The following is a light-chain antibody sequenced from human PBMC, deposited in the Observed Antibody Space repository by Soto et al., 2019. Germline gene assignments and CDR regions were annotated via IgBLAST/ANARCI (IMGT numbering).Light chain of an antibody. CDR3: QHRTNWPPWT. CDR2: DAS. V-gene: IGKV3-11*01. CDR1: HRVRIY. J-gene: IGKJ1*01. Sequence: EIVLTQSPATLSLSPGDTATLSSRASHRVRIYLAWYQQKPGQAPRLLIYDASNRATGIPARFSGSGSGTDFTLTISSLEPEDFAVYYCQHRTNWPPWTFGQGTKVEI.